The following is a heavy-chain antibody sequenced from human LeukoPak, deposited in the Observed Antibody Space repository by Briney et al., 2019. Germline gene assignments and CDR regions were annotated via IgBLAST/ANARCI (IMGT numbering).Heavy chain of an antibody. CDR1: GFTVNSNY. CDR3: ARLVIDYGDRRLDY. V-gene: IGHV3-66*02. Sequence: GGSLRLSCAASGFTVNSNYVTWVRQAPGKGLEWVSLIYSTGTTYYADSVKGRFTISRDNSKNTLYLQMNSLRAEDTAVYYCARLVIDYGDRRLDYWGQGTLVTVSS. D-gene: IGHD4-17*01. J-gene: IGHJ4*02. CDR2: IYSTGTT.